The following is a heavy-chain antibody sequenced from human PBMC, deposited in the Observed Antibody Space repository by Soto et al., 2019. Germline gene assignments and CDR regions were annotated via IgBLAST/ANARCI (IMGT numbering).Heavy chain of an antibody. D-gene: IGHD4-17*01. CDR3: ARGCSNFKRKMPTLTTSALLSYYYYYMDV. J-gene: IGHJ6*03. CDR2: INHSGST. Sequence: SETLSLTCAVYGGSFSGYYWSWIRQPPGKGLEWIGEINHSGSTNYNPSLKSRVTISVDTSKNQFSLKLSSVTAADTAVYYCARGCSNFKRKMPTLTTSALLSYYYYYMDVWGKGTRVTVSS. V-gene: IGHV4-34*01. CDR1: GGSFSGYY.